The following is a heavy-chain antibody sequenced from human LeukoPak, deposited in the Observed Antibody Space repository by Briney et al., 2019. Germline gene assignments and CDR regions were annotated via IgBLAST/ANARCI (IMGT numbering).Heavy chain of an antibody. Sequence: PGGSLRLSCAASGFTSGSYWMHWVRQAPGKGPEWVSLIYSGGSTDYADSVKGRFTISRDNSKNTLYLQMNSLRAEDTAVYYCARDGPYCTNGICYRKYYFDYWGQGTLVTVSS. CDR2: IYSGGST. J-gene: IGHJ4*02. CDR3: ARDGPYCTNGICYRKYYFDY. V-gene: IGHV3-66*02. CDR1: GFTSGSYW. D-gene: IGHD2-8*01.